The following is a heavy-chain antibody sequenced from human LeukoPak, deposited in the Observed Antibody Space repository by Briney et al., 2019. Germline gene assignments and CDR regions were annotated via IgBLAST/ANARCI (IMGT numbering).Heavy chain of an antibody. J-gene: IGHJ4*02. Sequence: GGSLRLSCAASGFIFTNYFMSWVRRAPGKGLVWVSRINTDGQTTSYADSVKGRFSISRDNAKNTLYLQMNSLRAEDTAVYYCARPGTGFDCWGQGTLVTVSS. CDR1: GFIFTNYF. CDR2: INTDGQTT. CDR3: ARPGTGFDC. D-gene: IGHD1-1*01. V-gene: IGHV3-74*01.